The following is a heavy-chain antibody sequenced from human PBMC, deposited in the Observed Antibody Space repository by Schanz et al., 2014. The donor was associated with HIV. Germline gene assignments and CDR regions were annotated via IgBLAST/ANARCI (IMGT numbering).Heavy chain of an antibody. CDR1: GFTFSSYG. CDR3: AKDYGDFVPYGFLDF. Sequence: VQLLESGGGVVQPGRSLRLSCAASGFTFSSYGMHWVRQAPGKGLEWVAVISYDGSNKYYADSVKGRFTISRDNSKNTLYLQMNSLRAEDTAVYYCAKDYGDFVPYGFLDFWGQGTLVAVSS. D-gene: IGHD4-17*01. CDR2: ISYDGSNK. J-gene: IGHJ4*02. V-gene: IGHV3-30*18.